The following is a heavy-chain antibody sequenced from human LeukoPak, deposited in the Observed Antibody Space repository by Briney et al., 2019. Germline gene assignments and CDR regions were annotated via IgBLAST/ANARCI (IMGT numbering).Heavy chain of an antibody. Sequence: PGGSLRLSCAASGFTFSGYWMTWLRQAPGKGLERVANINEDGSAKYYLGSVKGRFTISRDNAKNSLYLQMNSLRAEDTAVYYCATLTHYYGSGSYYNSDYWGQGTLVTVSS. CDR2: INEDGSAK. D-gene: IGHD3-10*01. V-gene: IGHV3-7*01. CDR1: GFTFSGYW. J-gene: IGHJ4*02. CDR3: ATLTHYYGSGSYYNSDY.